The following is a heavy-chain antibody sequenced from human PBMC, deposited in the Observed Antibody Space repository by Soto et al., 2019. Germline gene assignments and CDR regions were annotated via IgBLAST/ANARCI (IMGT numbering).Heavy chain of an antibody. CDR3: ATGLGISPRGWFAA. CDR2: INGRGKT. Sequence: QVQLQQWGAGLLKSSETLSLTCSIHGGSFSGYYWNWIRQSPGKGLEWIGDINGRGKTNYNPSLKSRVSISVDTSRNHFSLTLSSVPAADTGHYYCATGLGISPRGWFAAWGQGTRVTVSS. V-gene: IGHV4-34*01. J-gene: IGHJ5*02. D-gene: IGHD3-16*01. CDR1: GGSFSGYY.